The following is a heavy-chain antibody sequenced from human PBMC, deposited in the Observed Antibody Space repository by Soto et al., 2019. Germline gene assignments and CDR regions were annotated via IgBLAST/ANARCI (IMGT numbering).Heavy chain of an antibody. V-gene: IGHV3-30*18. D-gene: IGHD6-13*01. CDR1: GFTFSSYG. J-gene: IGHJ6*02. CDR3: AKADSSSWSGRGGYYYGMDV. CDR2: ISYDGSNK. Sequence: QVQLVESGGGVVQPGRSLRLSCAASGFTFSSYGMHWVRQAPGKGLEWVAVISYDGSNKYYADSVKGRFTISRDNSNNTLYLQMNSLRAEDTAVYYCAKADSSSWSGRGGYYYGMDVWGQGTTVTVSS.